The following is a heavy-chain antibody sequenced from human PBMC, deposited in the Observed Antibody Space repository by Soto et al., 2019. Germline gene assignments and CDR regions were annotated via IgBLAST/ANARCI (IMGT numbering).Heavy chain of an antibody. D-gene: IGHD2-15*01. V-gene: IGHV5-10-1*03. CDR2: IDPSDSYT. J-gene: IGHJ4*02. CDR1: GYSFTSYW. Sequence: EVQLVQSGAEVKKPGESLRISCKGSGYSFTSYWISWVRQMPGKGLEWMGRIDPSDSYTNYSPSFQGHVTISADKSISTAYLQWSSLKASDTAMYYCARHQYLCSGGSCYSFFDYWGQGTLVTVSS. CDR3: ARHQYLCSGGSCYSFFDY.